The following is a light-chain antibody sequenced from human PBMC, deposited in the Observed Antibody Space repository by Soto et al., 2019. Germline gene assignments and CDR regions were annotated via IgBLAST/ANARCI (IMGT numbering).Light chain of an antibody. CDR1: ERISSW. CDR2: KAT. V-gene: IGKV1-5*03. Sequence: GDRVTITCRTSERISSWLAWYQQKPGKAPNLLIYKATTLQSGVPSRFSGSGSGTEFTLTISSLQPDDFATYYCQQYDFYYTFGQGTKLEIK. CDR3: QQYDFYYT. J-gene: IGKJ2*01.